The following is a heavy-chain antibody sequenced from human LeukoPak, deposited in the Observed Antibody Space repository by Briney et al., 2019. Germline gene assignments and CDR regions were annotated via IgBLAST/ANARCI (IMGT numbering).Heavy chain of an antibody. CDR3: ARGSEGGSGSRDY. D-gene: IGHD3-10*01. J-gene: IGHJ4*02. Sequence: SVKVSCKASGGTFSSYAISWVRPAPGQGLEWMGGIIPIFGTANYAQKFQGRVTITTDESTSTAYMELSSLRSEDTAVYYCARGSEGGSGSRDYWGQGTLVTVSS. V-gene: IGHV1-69*05. CDR2: IIPIFGTA. CDR1: GGTFSSYA.